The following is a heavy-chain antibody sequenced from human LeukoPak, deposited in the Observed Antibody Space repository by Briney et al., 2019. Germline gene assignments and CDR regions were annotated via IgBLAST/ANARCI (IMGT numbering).Heavy chain of an antibody. Sequence: SETLSLTCAVYGGSFSGYYWSWIRQPPGKGLEWIGEINHSGSTNYNPSLKSRVTISVDTSKNQFSLKLSSVTAADTAVYYCASGEGYNWNYPFDYWGQETLVTVSS. V-gene: IGHV4-34*01. D-gene: IGHD1-7*01. CDR3: ASGEGYNWNYPFDY. CDR1: GGSFSGYY. CDR2: INHSGST. J-gene: IGHJ4*02.